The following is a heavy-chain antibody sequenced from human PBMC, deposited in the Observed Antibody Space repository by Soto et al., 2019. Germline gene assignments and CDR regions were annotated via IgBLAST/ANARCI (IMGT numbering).Heavy chain of an antibody. Sequence: GSLRLSCAASGFTFSSYAMSWVRQAPGKGLEWVSVISATGNSAYYADSVKGRFTISRDNSKNTLYLQMNSLRAEDTAVYYCAKDTIVGATPWKDAFDFWGQGTMVTFSS. CDR2: ISATGNSA. CDR1: GFTFSSYA. D-gene: IGHD1-26*01. V-gene: IGHV3-23*01. CDR3: AKDTIVGATPWKDAFDF. J-gene: IGHJ3*01.